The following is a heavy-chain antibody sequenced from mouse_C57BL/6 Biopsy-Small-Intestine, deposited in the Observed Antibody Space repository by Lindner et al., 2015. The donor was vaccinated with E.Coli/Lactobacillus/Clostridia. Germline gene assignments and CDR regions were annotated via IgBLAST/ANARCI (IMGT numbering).Heavy chain of an antibody. CDR2: ISGGSGTI. CDR3: ANWYYATAMDY. CDR1: GFTFSDYG. V-gene: IGHV5-17*01. D-gene: IGHD1-1*01. J-gene: IGHJ4*01. Sequence: VQLQESGGGLVQPGGSLKLSCAASGFTFSDYGMHWIRQAPEKGLEWVAYISGGSGTIYYADTVKGRFTISRDNARNILFLQMTSLRSEDTAMYYCANWYYATAMDYWGQGTSVTVSS.